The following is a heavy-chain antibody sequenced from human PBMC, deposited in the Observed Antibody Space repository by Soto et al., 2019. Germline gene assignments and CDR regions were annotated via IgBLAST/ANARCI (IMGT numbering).Heavy chain of an antibody. CDR1: GYTFTTYY. D-gene: IGHD2-2*01. CDR3: ARGHTAADH. Sequence: QVHLVQSGAVVKRPGASVKISCRTSGYTFTTYYIHWVRQAPGQGLEWMGIINPIGGSTTYPQKLQGRVTMTRDTPTSTVSLDLGSQSSEDTAVYYCARGHTAADHWGQGTLVTVSS. V-gene: IGHV1-46*01. J-gene: IGHJ4*02. CDR2: INPIGGST.